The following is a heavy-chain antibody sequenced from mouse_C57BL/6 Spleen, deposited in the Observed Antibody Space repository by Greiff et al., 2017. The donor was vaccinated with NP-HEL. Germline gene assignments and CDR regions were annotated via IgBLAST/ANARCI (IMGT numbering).Heavy chain of an antibody. CDR2: IHPNSGST. V-gene: IGHV1-64*01. D-gene: IGHD2-10*01. J-gene: IGHJ3*01. Sequence: QVQLQQSGAELVKPGASVKLSCKASGYTFTSYWMHWVKQRPGQGLEWIGMIHPNSGSTNYNEKFKSKATLTVDKSSSTAYMQLSSLTSEDSAVYYCARRTYYGNYDWFAYWGQGTLVTVSA. CDR3: ARRTYYGNYDWFAY. CDR1: GYTFTSYW.